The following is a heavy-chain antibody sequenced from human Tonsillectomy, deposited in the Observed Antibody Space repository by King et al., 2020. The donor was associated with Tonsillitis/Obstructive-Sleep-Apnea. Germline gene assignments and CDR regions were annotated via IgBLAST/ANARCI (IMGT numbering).Heavy chain of an antibody. CDR2: MSTYNGNT. CDR3: ARAYSSSSGLLDYYYMDV. J-gene: IGHJ6*03. V-gene: IGHV1-18*01. CDR1: GYTFTSYG. Sequence: VQLVQSGAEVKKPGASVKVSCKASGYTFTSYGISWVRQAPGQGLEWMGWMSTYNGNTNYAQKLQGRVTMTTDTSTSTAYMELRSPRSDDTAVYYCARAYSSSSGLLDYYYMDVWGKGTTVTVSS. D-gene: IGHD6-6*01.